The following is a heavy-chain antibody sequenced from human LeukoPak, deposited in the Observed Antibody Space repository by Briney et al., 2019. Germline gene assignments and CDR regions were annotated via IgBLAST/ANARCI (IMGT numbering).Heavy chain of an antibody. CDR2: IDWDDDK. V-gene: IGHV2-70*11. CDR3: ARNRGYSGYGMDV. D-gene: IGHD5-12*01. J-gene: IGHJ6*02. Sequence: SGPTLVNPTQTLTVTCTFSGFSLTTSGMCVSWIRQPPGKALEWLARIDWDDDKHYTTSLKTRLTISKDTSKNQVVLTMTRMDPVDTATYYCARNRGYSGYGMDVWGQGTTVTVSS. CDR1: GFSLTTSGMC.